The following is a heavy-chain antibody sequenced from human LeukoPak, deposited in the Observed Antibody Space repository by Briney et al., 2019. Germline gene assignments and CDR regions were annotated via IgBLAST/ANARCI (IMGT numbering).Heavy chain of an antibody. J-gene: IGHJ3*02. CDR1: GFTFSSYG. D-gene: IGHD3-10*01. Sequence: PGGSLRLSCAASGFTFSSYGMHWVRQAPGKGLEWVAVISYDGSNKYYADSVKGRSTISRDNSKNTLYLQMNSLRAEDTAVYYSAKSGGSGSYRAFDISGQGTMVTVSS. V-gene: IGHV3-30*18. CDR3: AKSGGSGSYRAFDI. CDR2: ISYDGSNK.